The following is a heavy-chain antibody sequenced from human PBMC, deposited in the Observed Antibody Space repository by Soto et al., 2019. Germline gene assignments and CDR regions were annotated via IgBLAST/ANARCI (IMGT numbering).Heavy chain of an antibody. CDR1: GGTFSSYT. J-gene: IGHJ6*02. CDR2: IIPILGIA. V-gene: IGHV1-69*04. D-gene: IGHD6-13*01. CDR3: ARDGAAAGDYYYYYGMDV. Sequence: SVKVSCKASGGTFSSYTISWVRQAPGQGLEWMGRIIPILGIANYAQKFQGRVTITADKSTSTAYMELSSLRSEDTAVYYCARDGAAAGDYYYYYGMDVWGQGTTVTVSS.